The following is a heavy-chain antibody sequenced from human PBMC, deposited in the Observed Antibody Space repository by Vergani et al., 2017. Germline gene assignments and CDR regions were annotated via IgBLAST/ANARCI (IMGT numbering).Heavy chain of an antibody. CDR1: GFTFDDYG. CDR3: ARGQYYYDSSGGYYFDY. V-gene: IGHV3-20*04. CDR2: INWNGGST. Sequence: EVQLVESGGGVVRPGGSLRLSCAASGFTFDDYGMSWVRQAPGKGLEWVSGINWNGGSTGYADSVKGRFTISRDNAKNSLYLQMNSLRAEDTAFYYCARGQYYYDSSGGYYFDYWGQGTLVTVSS. J-gene: IGHJ4*02. D-gene: IGHD3-22*01.